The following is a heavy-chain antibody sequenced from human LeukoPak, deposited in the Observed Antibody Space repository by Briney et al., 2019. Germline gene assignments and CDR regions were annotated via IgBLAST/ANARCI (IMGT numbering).Heavy chain of an antibody. CDR1: GGSISSSSYY. CDR3: ARETNYDSQGY. V-gene: IGHV4-39*07. J-gene: IGHJ4*02. D-gene: IGHD3-22*01. Sequence: SETLSLTCTVSGGSISSSSYYWGWIRQPPGKGLEWIGSIYYSGSTYYNPSLKSRVTISVDTSKNQFSLKLSSVTAADTAVYYCARETNYDSQGYWGQGTLVTVSS. CDR2: IYYSGST.